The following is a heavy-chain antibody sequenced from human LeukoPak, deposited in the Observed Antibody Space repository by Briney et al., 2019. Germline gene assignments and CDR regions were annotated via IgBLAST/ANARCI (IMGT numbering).Heavy chain of an antibody. V-gene: IGHV3-53*01. CDR1: GFTVSSNY. Sequence: TGGSLRLSCAASGFTVSSNYMCWVRQAPGKGLEWVSVIYSGGSTYYADSVKGRFTISRDNSKNTLYLQMNSLRAEDTAVYYCARSREGNYFDYWGQGTLVTVSS. CDR3: ARSREGNYFDY. J-gene: IGHJ4*02. CDR2: IYSGGST.